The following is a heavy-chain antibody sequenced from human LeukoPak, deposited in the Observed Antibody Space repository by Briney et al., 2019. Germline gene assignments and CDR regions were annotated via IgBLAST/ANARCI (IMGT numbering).Heavy chain of an antibody. CDR3: AKASGVSTWGYCGGDCYAPGGFDY. CDR2: ISGSGGST. D-gene: IGHD2-21*02. J-gene: IGHJ4*02. V-gene: IGHV3-23*01. Sequence: GGSLRLSCAASGFTFGSYAMSWVRQAPGKGLEWVSAISGSGGSTYYADSVKGRFTISRDNSKNTLYLQMNSLRAGDTAVYYCAKASGVSTWGYCGGDCYAPGGFDYWGQGTLVTVSS. CDR1: GFTFGSYA.